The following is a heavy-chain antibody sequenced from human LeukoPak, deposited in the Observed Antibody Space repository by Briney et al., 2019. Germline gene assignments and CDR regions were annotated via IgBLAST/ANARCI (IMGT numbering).Heavy chain of an antibody. CDR2: MNPNSGNT. CDR1: GYTFTSYD. V-gene: IGHV1-8*01. Sequence: ASVKVSCKASGYTFTSYDINWVRQATGQGLAWMGWMNPNSGNTGYAQKSQGRVTMTRNTSISTAYMELSSLRSEDTAVYYCARPHCSSTSCRKSYYYGMDVWGQGTTVTVSS. D-gene: IGHD2-2*01. CDR3: ARPHCSSTSCRKSYYYGMDV. J-gene: IGHJ6*02.